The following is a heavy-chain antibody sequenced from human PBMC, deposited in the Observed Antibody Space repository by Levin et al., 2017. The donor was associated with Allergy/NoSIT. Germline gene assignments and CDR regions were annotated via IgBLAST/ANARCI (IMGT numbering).Heavy chain of an antibody. Sequence: GGSLRLSCTASGFTLSTYAMSWVRQAPGKGLEWVSLIRGRGGRTYYADSVKGRFTISRDSSKNTLYLQMNSLRAEDTAIYYCATAYSDNDGYYPYYYYGLDVWGQGTTVTVSS. D-gene: IGHD3-3*01. J-gene: IGHJ6*02. CDR3: ATAYSDNDGYYPYYYYGLDV. CDR1: GFTLSTYA. CDR2: IRGRGGRT. V-gene: IGHV3-23*01.